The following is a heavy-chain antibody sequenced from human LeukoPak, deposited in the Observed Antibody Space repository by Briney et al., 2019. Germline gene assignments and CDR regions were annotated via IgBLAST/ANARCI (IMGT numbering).Heavy chain of an antibody. CDR2: INPNSGGT. V-gene: IGHV1-2*02. CDR3: ARGPAREAYNWFDP. D-gene: IGHD6-25*01. Sequence: ASVKVSCKASGYTFTSYGISWVRQAPGQGLEWMGWINPNSGGTNYAQKFQGRVTMTRDTSISTAYMELSRLRSDDTAVYYCARGPAREAYNWFDPWGQGTLVTVSS. J-gene: IGHJ5*02. CDR1: GYTFTSYG.